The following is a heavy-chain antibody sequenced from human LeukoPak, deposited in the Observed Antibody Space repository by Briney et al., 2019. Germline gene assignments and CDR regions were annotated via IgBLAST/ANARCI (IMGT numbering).Heavy chain of an antibody. Sequence: GGSLRLSCAASRFTFSIYAMNWVRQAPGEGPEWVSSISGSGGEVRYADSVKGRFTISRDNSQNTFYLRMNSLRVEDTAIYYCSKDLTTRSIGYFDYWGQGTLVTVSS. V-gene: IGHV3-23*01. D-gene: IGHD1-1*01. CDR1: RFTFSIYA. CDR2: ISGSGGEV. J-gene: IGHJ4*02. CDR3: SKDLTTRSIGYFDY.